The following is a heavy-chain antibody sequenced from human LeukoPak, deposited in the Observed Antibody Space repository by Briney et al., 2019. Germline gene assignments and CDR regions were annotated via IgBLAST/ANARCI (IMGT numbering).Heavy chain of an antibody. V-gene: IGHV3-23*01. D-gene: IGHD6-13*01. CDR1: GFTFSSYA. CDR3: ANLAAAGDYFDY. Sequence: PGGSLRLSCAAFGFTFSSYAMNWVRQAPGKGLEWVSTISGSGGSTYYADSVKGRFTISRDNSKNTLYLQMNSLRAEDTAVYYCANLAAAGDYFDYWGQGTLVTVSS. J-gene: IGHJ4*02. CDR2: ISGSGGST.